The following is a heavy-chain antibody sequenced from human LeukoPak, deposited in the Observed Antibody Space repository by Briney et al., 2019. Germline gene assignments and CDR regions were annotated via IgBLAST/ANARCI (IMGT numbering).Heavy chain of an antibody. Sequence: PGRSLRLSCAASGFIFSNSAMHWVRQAPGKGLEWVAVISYDGSNKYYADSVKGRFTISRDNAKNTLYLQMNSLRAEDTAVYYCARWDYYDSSGSDYWGQGTLVTVSS. D-gene: IGHD3-22*01. CDR2: ISYDGSNK. J-gene: IGHJ4*02. V-gene: IGHV3-30*03. CDR1: GFIFSNSA. CDR3: ARWDYYDSSGSDY.